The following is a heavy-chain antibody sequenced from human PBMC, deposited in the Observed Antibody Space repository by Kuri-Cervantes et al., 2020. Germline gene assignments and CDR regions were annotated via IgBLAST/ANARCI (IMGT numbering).Heavy chain of an antibody. J-gene: IGHJ5*02. CDR3: ARDYDSSGYYRS. CDR2: INAGNGNT. Sequence: ASVKVSCKASGYTFTSYAMRWVRQAPGQRLEWMGWINAGNGNTKYSQKFQGRVTITRDTSASTAYMELSSLRSEDTAVYYCARDYDSSGYYRSWGQGTLVTVSS. V-gene: IGHV1-3*01. CDR1: GYTFTSYA. D-gene: IGHD3-22*01.